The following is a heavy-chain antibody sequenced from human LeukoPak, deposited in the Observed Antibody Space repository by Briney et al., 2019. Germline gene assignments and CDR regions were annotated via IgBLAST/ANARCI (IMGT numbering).Heavy chain of an antibody. J-gene: IGHJ4*02. V-gene: IGHV1-58*02. D-gene: IGHD3-22*01. CDR3: ARGDTITYYYDSSGYLSLDY. CDR2: IVVGSGNT. CDR1: GFTFTSSA. Sequence: TSVKVSCKASGFTFTSSAMQWVRQARGQRLEWIGWIVVGSGNTNYAQKFQERVTITRDMSTSTAYMELSSLRSEDTAVYYCARGDTITYYYDSSGYLSLDYWGQGTLVTVSS.